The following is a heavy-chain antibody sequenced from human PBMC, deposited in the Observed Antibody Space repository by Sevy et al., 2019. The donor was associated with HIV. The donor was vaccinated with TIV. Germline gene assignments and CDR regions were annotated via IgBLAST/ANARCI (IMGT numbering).Heavy chain of an antibody. V-gene: IGHV3-74*01. D-gene: IGHD4-17*01. J-gene: IGHJ6*02. CDR3: ARVSSAVTTYYYYGMDV. Sequence: GGSLRLSCAASGFTFSSYWMHWVRHAPGKGLVWVSRINSDGSSTSYADSVKGRFTISRDNAKNTLYLQMNSLRAEDTAVYYCARVSSAVTTYYYYGMDVWGQGTTVTVSS. CDR2: INSDGSST. CDR1: GFTFSSYW.